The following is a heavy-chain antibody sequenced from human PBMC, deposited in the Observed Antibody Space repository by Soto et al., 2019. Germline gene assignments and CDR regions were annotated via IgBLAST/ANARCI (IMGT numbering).Heavy chain of an antibody. CDR3: ARDHRFGELDYYYGMDV. CDR2: IYYSGST. CDR1: GGSISSYY. J-gene: IGHJ6*02. D-gene: IGHD3-10*01. V-gene: IGHV4-59*01. Sequence: QVQLQESGPGLVKPSETLSLTCTVSGGSISSYYWSWIRQPPGKGLEWIGYIYYSGSTNYNPSLKSPVTISVDTSKNQFSLKLSSVTAADTAVYYCARDHRFGELDYYYGMDVWGQGTTVTVSS.